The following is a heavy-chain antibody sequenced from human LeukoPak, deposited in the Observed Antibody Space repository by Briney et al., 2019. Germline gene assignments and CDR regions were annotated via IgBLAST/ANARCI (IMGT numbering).Heavy chain of an antibody. CDR1: VYIFTRSY. V-gene: IGHV1-46*04. D-gene: IGHD3-22*01. CDR3: ARDGHYYDSSGYPRFYYMDV. J-gene: IGHJ6*03. Sequence: ASVKVSCKASVYIFTRSYMHWVRQAPGQGLDWMGIINPSGGSTSYAQKLQGRVTMTRDTSTSTVYMELSSLRSEDTAVYYCARDGHYYDSSGYPRFYYMDVWGKGTTVTVSS. CDR2: INPSGGST.